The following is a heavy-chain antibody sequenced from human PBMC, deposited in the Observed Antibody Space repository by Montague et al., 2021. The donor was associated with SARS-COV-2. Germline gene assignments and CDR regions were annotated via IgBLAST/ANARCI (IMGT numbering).Heavy chain of an antibody. CDR1: GGSISVSSYY. J-gene: IGHJ1*01. V-gene: IGHV4-39*07. CDR3: ASSPLRTSGANWYDKYFQH. CDR2: IYYGGTA. Sequence: SETLSLTCTVSGGSISVSSYYWVWIRQPPGKGLEWIGSIYYGGTADYNPSLKSRVTISVDTSNNQFSLKLTSSTAADTAVYSCASSPLRTSGANWYDKYFQHWGQGTRVTVSS. D-gene: IGHD1-1*01.